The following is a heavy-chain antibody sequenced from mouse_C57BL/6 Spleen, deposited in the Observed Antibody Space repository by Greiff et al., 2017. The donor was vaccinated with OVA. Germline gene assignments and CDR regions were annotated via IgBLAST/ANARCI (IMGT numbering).Heavy chain of an antibody. Sequence: VQLQQSGPELVKPGASVKIPCKASGYTFTDYNMDWVKQSHGKSLEWIGDINPNNGGTIYNQKFKGKATLTVDKSSSTAYMELRSLTSEDTAVYYCALITTVVARYFDVWGTGTTVTVSS. J-gene: IGHJ1*03. CDR2: INPNNGGT. CDR3: ALITTVVARYFDV. D-gene: IGHD1-1*01. CDR1: GYTFTDYN. V-gene: IGHV1-18*01.